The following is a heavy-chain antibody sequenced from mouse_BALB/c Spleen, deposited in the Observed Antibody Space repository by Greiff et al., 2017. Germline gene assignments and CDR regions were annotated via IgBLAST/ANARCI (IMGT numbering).Heavy chain of an antibody. CDR3: TRRGGNYVHYAMDY. CDR2: IYPGNSDT. Sequence: VQLQQSGTVLARPGASVKMSCKASGYSFTSYWMHWVKQRPGQGLEWIGAIYPGNSDTSYNQKFKGKAKLTAVTSASTAYMELSSLTNEDSAVYYCTRRGGNYVHYAMDYWGQGTSVTVSS. CDR1: GYSFTSYW. V-gene: IGHV1-5*01. D-gene: IGHD2-1*01. J-gene: IGHJ4*01.